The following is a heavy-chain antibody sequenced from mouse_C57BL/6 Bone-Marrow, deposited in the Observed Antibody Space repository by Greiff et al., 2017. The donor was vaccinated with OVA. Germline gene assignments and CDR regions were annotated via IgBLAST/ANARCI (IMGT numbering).Heavy chain of an antibody. Sequence: QVQLKQSGAELARPGASVKLSCKASGYTFTSYGISWVKQRTGQGLEWIGEIYPRSGNTYYNEKFKGKATLTADKSSSTAYMELRSLTSEDSAVYFCARWDYGSSYVKGFDYWGQGTTLTVSS. V-gene: IGHV1-81*01. D-gene: IGHD1-1*01. CDR1: GYTFTSYG. CDR3: ARWDYGSSYVKGFDY. J-gene: IGHJ2*01. CDR2: IYPRSGNT.